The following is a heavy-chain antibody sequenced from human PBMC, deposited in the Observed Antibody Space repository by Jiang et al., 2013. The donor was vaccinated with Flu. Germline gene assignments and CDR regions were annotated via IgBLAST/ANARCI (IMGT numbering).Heavy chain of an antibody. D-gene: IGHD3-22*01. J-gene: IGHJ4*02. V-gene: IGHV4-38-2*02. Sequence: IGSIYHSGMTYYNPSLKSRVTMSVDTSKNQFALKLSSVTAADTAVYYCARDKMMYYFDSSGPYYFDHWGQGILVTVSS. CDR2: IYHSGMT. CDR3: ARDKMMYYFDSSGPYYFDH.